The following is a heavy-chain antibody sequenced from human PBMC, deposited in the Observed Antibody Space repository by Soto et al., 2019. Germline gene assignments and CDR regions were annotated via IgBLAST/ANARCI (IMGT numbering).Heavy chain of an antibody. CDR3: ARVRYSSSWYGYYYYGMDV. Sequence: QVQLQQWGAGLLKPSETLSLTCAVYGGSFSGYYWSWIRQPPGKGLEWIGEINHSGSTNYNPSLKSRVTISVDTSKNQFSLKLSSVTAADTAVYYCARVRYSSSWYGYYYYGMDVWGQGTTVTVSS. D-gene: IGHD6-13*01. J-gene: IGHJ6*02. CDR2: INHSGST. V-gene: IGHV4-34*01. CDR1: GGSFSGYY.